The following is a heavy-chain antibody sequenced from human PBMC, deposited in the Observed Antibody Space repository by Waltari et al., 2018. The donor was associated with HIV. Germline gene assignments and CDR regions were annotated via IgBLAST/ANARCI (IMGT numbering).Heavy chain of an antibody. CDR3: ARVSYGSGGLDY. Sequence: QLLLQESGPGLVKPSQTLPLSCTISCASISSRRYYWGWSRQPPGKGLEWIGSIYYSGSTYYNPSLKSRVTISVDTSKNQFSLKLSSVTAADTAVYYCARVSYGSGGLDYWGQGTLVTVSS. CDR2: IYYSGST. J-gene: IGHJ4*02. CDR1: CASISSRRYY. V-gene: IGHV4-39*07. D-gene: IGHD3-10*01.